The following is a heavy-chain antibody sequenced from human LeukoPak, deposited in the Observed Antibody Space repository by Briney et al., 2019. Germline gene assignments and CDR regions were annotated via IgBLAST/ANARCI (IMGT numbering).Heavy chain of an antibody. V-gene: IGHV3-9*01. CDR3: VRDFGAASWYFDY. CDR1: GFTFDDYA. Sequence: GRSLRLSCAASGFTFDDYAMHWVRQAPGKGLEWVSGISWNSGSIGYADSVKGRFTISRDNAKNSLYLQMNSLRAEDTAVYYCVRDFGAASWYFDYWGQGTLVTVSS. CDR2: ISWNSGSI. J-gene: IGHJ4*02. D-gene: IGHD2-2*01.